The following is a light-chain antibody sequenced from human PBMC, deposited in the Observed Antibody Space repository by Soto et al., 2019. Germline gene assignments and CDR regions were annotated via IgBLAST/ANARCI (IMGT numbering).Light chain of an antibody. CDR1: SSNIGMNT. CDR2: TND. Sequence: QSVLTQPTSASGTPGQRVIISCSGSSSNIGMNTVNWYQHFPGTAPKLLIHTNDQRPSGVPARFSGSRSATSASLAISGLQSDDEADYYCAAWDDNLDGPVFGGGTKLTVL. J-gene: IGLJ3*02. CDR3: AAWDDNLDGPV. V-gene: IGLV1-44*01.